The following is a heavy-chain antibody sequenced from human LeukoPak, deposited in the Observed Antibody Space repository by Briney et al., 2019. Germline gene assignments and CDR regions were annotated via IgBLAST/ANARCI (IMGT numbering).Heavy chain of an antibody. CDR3: ARDGDILTGYYFDY. J-gene: IGHJ4*02. CDR2: IISSGTYI. V-gene: IGHV3-21*01. D-gene: IGHD3-9*01. CDR1: GFSFSSYS. Sequence: GGSLRLSCAASGFSFSSYSMNWVRQAPGKGLEWVSSIISSGTYIYYADSVKGRFTISRDNARNSLSLQMNSLRAEDTAVYYCARDGDILTGYYFDYWGQGTLDTVSS.